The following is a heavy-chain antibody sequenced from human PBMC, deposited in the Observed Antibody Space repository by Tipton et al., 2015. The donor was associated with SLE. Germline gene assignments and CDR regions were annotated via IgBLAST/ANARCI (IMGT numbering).Heavy chain of an antibody. CDR3: ATWAWGDSFDL. D-gene: IGHD3-16*01. V-gene: IGHV5-51*03. Sequence: QLVQSGAEVKKPGESLKISCKGSAYSFTSYWFGWVRQTPGKGLEWVGIIYPGDSDTRYSPSFQGQVSILVDKSIKTTYLQWISLRTSDTAMYYCATWAWGDSFDLWGQGTMVTVSS. CDR2: IYPGDSDT. CDR1: AYSFTSYW. J-gene: IGHJ3*01.